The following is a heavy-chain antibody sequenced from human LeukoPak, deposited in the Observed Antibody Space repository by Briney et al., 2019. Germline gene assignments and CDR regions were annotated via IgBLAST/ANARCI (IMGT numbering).Heavy chain of an antibody. D-gene: IGHD3-22*01. V-gene: IGHV1-18*01. CDR2: ISAYNGNT. J-gene: IGHJ4*02. CDR1: GYTFTSYG. CDR3: ARVEEGITMIVVPDY. Sequence: ASVKVSCKASGYTFTSYGISWVRQAPGQGLEWMGWISAYNGNTNYAQKLQGRVTVTTDTSTSTAYMELRSLRSDDTAVYYCARVEEGITMIVVPDYWGQGTLVTVSS.